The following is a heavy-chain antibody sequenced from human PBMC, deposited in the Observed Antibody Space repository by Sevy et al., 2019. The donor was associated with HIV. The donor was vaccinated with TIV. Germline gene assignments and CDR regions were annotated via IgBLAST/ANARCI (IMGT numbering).Heavy chain of an antibody. CDR3: AVIVVVITPGAFDI. J-gene: IGHJ3*02. CDR2: IRYDGSNK. CDR1: GFTCSSYG. D-gene: IGHD3-22*01. Sequence: GGSLRLSCAASGFTCSSYGMHWVRQAPGKGLEWVAFIRYDGSNKYYADSVKGRFTISRDNSKNTLYLQMNSLRAEDTAVYYCAVIVVVITPGAFDIWGQGTMVTVSS. V-gene: IGHV3-30*02.